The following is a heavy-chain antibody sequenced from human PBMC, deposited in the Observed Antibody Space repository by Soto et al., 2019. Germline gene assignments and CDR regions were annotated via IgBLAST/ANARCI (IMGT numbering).Heavy chain of an antibody. CDR2: ISSSGSTI. V-gene: IGHV3-11*01. Sequence: GGSLRLSCAASGFTFSDYYMSWIRQAPGKGLEWVSYISSSGSTIYYADSVKGRFTISRDNAKNSLYLQMNSLRAEDTAVYYCARDREGGYYYYYYMDVWGKGTAVTVSS. D-gene: IGHD1-26*01. J-gene: IGHJ6*03. CDR3: ARDREGGYYYYYYMDV. CDR1: GFTFSDYY.